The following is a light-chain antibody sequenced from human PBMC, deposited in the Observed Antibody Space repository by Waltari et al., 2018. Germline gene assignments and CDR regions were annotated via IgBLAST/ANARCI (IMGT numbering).Light chain of an antibody. J-gene: IGKJ1*01. CDR1: QSVSSNY. Sequence: EIVLTQSPGTLSLSPGERATLSCRASQSVSSNYLAWYRQKPGQAPRLLIYGASSRATGIPDRFSGSGSGTDFTLTISRLEPEDFAVYYCQQYGSSRTFGQGTKVEIQ. CDR2: GAS. V-gene: IGKV3-20*01. CDR3: QQYGSSRT.